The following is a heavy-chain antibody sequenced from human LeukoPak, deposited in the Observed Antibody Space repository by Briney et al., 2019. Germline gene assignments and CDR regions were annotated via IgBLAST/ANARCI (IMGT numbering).Heavy chain of an antibody. CDR3: ARFITMVRGSYYYYGMDV. D-gene: IGHD3-10*01. J-gene: IGHJ6*02. V-gene: IGHV1-3*01. Sequence: ASVKVSCKASGYTFTGYYMHWVRQAPGQRLEWMGWINAGNGNTEYSQKFQGRVTITRDTSASTAYMELSSLRSEDTAVYYCARFITMVRGSYYYYGMDVWGQGTTVTVSS. CDR2: INAGNGNT. CDR1: GYTFTGYY.